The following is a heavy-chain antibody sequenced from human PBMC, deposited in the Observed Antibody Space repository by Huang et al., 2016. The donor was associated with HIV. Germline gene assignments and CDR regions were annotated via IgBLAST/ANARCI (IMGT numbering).Heavy chain of an antibody. CDR1: GFTFSSYG. Sequence: AASGFTFSSYGMHWVRQAPGKGLEWVAVISYDGKTKYYADSVKGRFSISRDNAKTTVYLKRNRLRVEDTAVYYCAKGGSAAAVLDFWGQGTLVTVSS. D-gene: IGHD6-13*01. V-gene: IGHV3-30*18. CDR3: AKGGSAAAVLDF. CDR2: ISYDGKTK. J-gene: IGHJ4*02.